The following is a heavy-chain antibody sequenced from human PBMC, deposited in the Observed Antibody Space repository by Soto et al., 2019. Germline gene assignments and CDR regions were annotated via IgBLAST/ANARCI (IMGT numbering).Heavy chain of an antibody. CDR3: AKDLGIPGDYNPPTSNYYTDA. V-gene: IGHV3-30*18. CDR1: GFTFSNYG. D-gene: IGHD1-20*01. CDR2: ISYDGSNE. Sequence: GGSLRLSCAASGFTFSNYGVHWVRQAPGKGLEWVAVISYDGSNEYYADSVKGRFTISRDNSKNTLYLQMNSLRAEDTAVYYCAKDLGIPGDYNPPTSNYYTDAWRGATTVTVP. J-gene: IGHJ6*03.